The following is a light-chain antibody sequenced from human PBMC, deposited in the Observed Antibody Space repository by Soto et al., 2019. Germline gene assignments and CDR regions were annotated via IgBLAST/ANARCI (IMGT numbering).Light chain of an antibody. CDR1: SSDVGGYKF. CDR2: GVS. V-gene: IGLV2-14*03. J-gene: IGLJ1*01. Sequence: QSALTQPASVSGSPGQSITVSCTGTSSDVGGYKFVSWYQQKPGKAPKVMIYGVSDRPSGVSNRFSGSKSGNTASLTISGLQAEDEADYYCCSYTNTGAYVFGSGTKLTVL. CDR3: CSYTNTGAYV.